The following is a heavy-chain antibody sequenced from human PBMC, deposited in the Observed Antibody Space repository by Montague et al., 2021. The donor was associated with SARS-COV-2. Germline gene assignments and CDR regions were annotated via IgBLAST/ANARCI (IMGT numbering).Heavy chain of an antibody. D-gene: IGHD2-2*01. CDR2: IYYSGST. J-gene: IGHJ5*02. CDR1: GGSISSSSYY. Sequence: SETLSLTCTVSGGSISSSSYYWGWIRQPPGKRLEWIGSIYYSGSTYYNPSLKSRVTISVDTSKNQFPLKLSSVTAADTAVYYCARLLLYCSSTSCYEAGFDPWGQGTLVTVSS. V-gene: IGHV4-39*01. CDR3: ARLLLYCSSTSCYEAGFDP.